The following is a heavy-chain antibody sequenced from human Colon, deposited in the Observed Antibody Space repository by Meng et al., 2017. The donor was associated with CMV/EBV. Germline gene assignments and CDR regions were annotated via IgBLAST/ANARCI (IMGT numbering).Heavy chain of an antibody. D-gene: IGHD4/OR15-4a*01. CDR3: VKDHMRGVLAGWFDS. CDR1: GFTVSSKY. V-gene: IGHV3-43D*03. J-gene: IGHJ5*01. Sequence: GESLKISCVASGFTVSSKYMSWVRQAPGKGLEWVSLISWNGVTAYYGDSVKGRFTISRDNIKNSLYLHMNSLRPEDSALYYCVKDHMRGVLAGWFDSWGQGTLVTVSS. CDR2: ISWNGVTA.